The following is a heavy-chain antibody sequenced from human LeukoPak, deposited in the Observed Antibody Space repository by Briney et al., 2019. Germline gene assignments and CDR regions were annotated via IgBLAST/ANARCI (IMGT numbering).Heavy chain of an antibody. CDR2: IDYSGST. Sequence: SETLSLTCTVSGGSISNNNYYWGWIRQPPGKGLEWIGSIDYSGSTYYNPSLKSRVTISVDTSKNLFSLKVSSVTAADTAVYYCARELWFGEFHFDYWGQGTLVTVSS. CDR1: GGSISNNNYY. V-gene: IGHV4-39*07. D-gene: IGHD3-10*01. CDR3: ARELWFGEFHFDY. J-gene: IGHJ4*02.